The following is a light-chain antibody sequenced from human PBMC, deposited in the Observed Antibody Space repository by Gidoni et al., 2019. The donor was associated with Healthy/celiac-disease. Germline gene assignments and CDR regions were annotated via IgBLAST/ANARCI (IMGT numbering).Light chain of an antibody. CDR2: GAS. Sequence: DIQMTQSPSSLSASVGDSITITCRASQSISTYLNWYQQKPGKAPKFMIYGASRLQSGVQLRFSGSGSGTDFTLTISSLQPEDFATYYCQQSHSTPGTFGQGTKLEIK. J-gene: IGKJ2*01. CDR3: QQSHSTPGT. CDR1: QSISTY. V-gene: IGKV1-39*01.